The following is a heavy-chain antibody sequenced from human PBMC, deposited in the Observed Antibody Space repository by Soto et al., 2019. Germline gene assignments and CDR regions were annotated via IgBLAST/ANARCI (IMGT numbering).Heavy chain of an antibody. D-gene: IGHD6-6*01. J-gene: IGHJ4*02. CDR2: INAGNGNT. Sequence: QVQLVQSGAEVKKPGASVKVSCKASGYTFTSYAMHWVRQAPGQRLEWMGWINAGNGNTKYSQKFQGRVTITRDTSASTAYMELSSMRSEDTAVYYCARDREYSSSTITAFDYWGQGTLVTVSS. CDR1: GYTFTSYA. CDR3: ARDREYSSSTITAFDY. V-gene: IGHV1-3*01.